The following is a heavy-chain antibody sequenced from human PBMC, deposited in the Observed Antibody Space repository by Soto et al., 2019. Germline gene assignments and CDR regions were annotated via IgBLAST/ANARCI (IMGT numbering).Heavy chain of an antibody. D-gene: IGHD3-9*01. CDR1: GGSFSGYY. V-gene: IGHV4-34*01. J-gene: IGHJ4*02. CDR3: ARGRHLRYFHVGFRPEMDY. Sequence: PSETLSLTCAVYGGSFSGYYWSWIRQPPGKGLEWIGEINHSGSTNYNPSLKSRVAISVDTSKNQFSLKLSSVTAADTAVYYCARGRHLRYFHVGFRPEMDYWGQGTLVTVSS. CDR2: INHSGST.